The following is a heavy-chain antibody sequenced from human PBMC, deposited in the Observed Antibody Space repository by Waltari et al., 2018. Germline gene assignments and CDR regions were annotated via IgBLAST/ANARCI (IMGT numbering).Heavy chain of an antibody. CDR3: ARDRSGSSLFDY. V-gene: IGHV4-31*03. D-gene: IGHD3-10*01. J-gene: IGHJ4*02. CDR1: NVSITSRGYF. Sequence: QVQLQESGPGLVKPSQTLSLTCTVSNVSITSRGYFWSWIRQHPGKGLEWIGYIDNSGSTYYNPSLLSRVTRSADTSDNQFSLRLNSVTAADTAVYYCARDRSGSSLFDYWGQGTLVTVSS. CDR2: IDNSGST.